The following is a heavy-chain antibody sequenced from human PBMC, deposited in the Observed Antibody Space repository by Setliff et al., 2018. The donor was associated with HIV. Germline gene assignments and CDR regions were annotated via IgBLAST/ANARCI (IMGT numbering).Heavy chain of an antibody. CDR2: TYYTGST. J-gene: IGHJ2*01. Sequence: PSETLSLTCTVSGVSISNYYWSWIRQPPGKELEWIGSTYYTGSTAYNPSLKSRVTISLDTSKTHFSLKLSSVTAADTAVYYCARSPGFWYFDLWGPGTLVTVSS. V-gene: IGHV4-59*01. CDR1: GVSISNYY. CDR3: ARSPGFWYFDL.